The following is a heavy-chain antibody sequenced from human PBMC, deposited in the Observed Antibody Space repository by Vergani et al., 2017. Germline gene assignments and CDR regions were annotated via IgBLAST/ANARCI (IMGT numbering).Heavy chain of an antibody. CDR2: IYWNDDK. J-gene: IGHJ4*02. V-gene: IGHV2-5*01. Sequence: QITLKESGPTLVKPTQTLTLTCTFSGFSLSTSGVGVGWIRQPPGKALEWLALIYWNDDKRYSPSLKSRLTITKDTSKNQVVLTMTNMDPVDKATYYCAHRRREGRVAVADFDYWGQGTLVTVSS. CDR1: GFSLSTSGVG. CDR3: AHRRREGRVAVADFDY. D-gene: IGHD6-19*01.